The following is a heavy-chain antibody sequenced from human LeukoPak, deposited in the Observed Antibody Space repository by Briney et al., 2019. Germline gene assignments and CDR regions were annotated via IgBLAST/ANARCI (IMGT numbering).Heavy chain of an antibody. Sequence: ASVKVSCKASGYTFTNYAMNWVRQAPGQWLEWMGWISTNTGNPTYAQGFTGRFVFSLDTSVSTTYLQISSPKAEDTAVYYCVREYSSGWYYFDYWGQGTLVTVSS. D-gene: IGHD6-19*01. J-gene: IGHJ4*02. CDR1: GYTFTNYA. CDR3: VREYSSGWYYFDY. CDR2: ISTNTGNP. V-gene: IGHV7-4-1*02.